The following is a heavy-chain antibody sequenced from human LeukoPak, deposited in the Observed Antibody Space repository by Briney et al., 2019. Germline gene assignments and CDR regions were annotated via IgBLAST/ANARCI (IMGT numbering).Heavy chain of an antibody. CDR3: ASQGGVGAAGTFDY. D-gene: IGHD1-26*01. J-gene: IGHJ4*02. CDR1: GYTFTDYY. V-gene: IGHV1-2*02. CDR2: INRNSGGT. Sequence: ASVKVSCKASGYTFTDYYIHWVRQAPGQGLEWMGWINRNSGGTNYAQKFQGRVTMTRDTSISTAYMELSRLRSDDTAVYYCASQGGVGAAGTFDYWGQGTLVTVSS.